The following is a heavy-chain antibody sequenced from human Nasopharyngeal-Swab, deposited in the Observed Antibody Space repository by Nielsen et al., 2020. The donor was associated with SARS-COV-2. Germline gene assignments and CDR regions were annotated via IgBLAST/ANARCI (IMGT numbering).Heavy chain of an antibody. CDR2: ISYDGSNK. D-gene: IGHD5-12*01. Sequence: GESLKISCAASGFTFSSYAMHWVRQAPGKGLEWMTLISYDGSNKYYADSVKGRFTISRDNSQNTLYLQMNSLRAEDTAIYYCAKDRDSGDDSDDYYHYYGMDVWGQGAPVTVSS. CDR3: AKDRDSGDDSDDYYHYYGMDV. V-gene: IGHV3-30*04. J-gene: IGHJ6*02. CDR1: GFTFSSYA.